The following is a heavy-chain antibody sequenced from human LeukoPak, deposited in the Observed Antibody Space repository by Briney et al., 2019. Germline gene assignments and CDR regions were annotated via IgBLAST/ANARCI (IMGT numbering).Heavy chain of an antibody. Sequence: PSQTLSLTCTVSGGSISSGGYYWSWIRQHPGKGLEWIGYIYYSGSTYYNPSLKSRVTISVDTSKNQYSLKLSSVTAADTAVYYCARDGNRYCSSTSCDRAPSFDLWGRGTLVTVSS. CDR1: GGSISSGGYY. CDR2: IYYSGST. D-gene: IGHD2-2*01. J-gene: IGHJ2*01. CDR3: ARDGNRYCSSTSCDRAPSFDL. V-gene: IGHV4-31*03.